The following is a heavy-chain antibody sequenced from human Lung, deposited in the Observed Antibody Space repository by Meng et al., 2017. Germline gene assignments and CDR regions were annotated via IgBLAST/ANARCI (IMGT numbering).Heavy chain of an antibody. CDR3: ARNGAYCLHS. V-gene: IGHV4-4*02. Sequence: QGQLQVSGPRLVKPSGTLSLTCAVSGGSISSGNWWSWVRQPPGKGLEWIGEISHSGNTNYSPSFRGRVTMSVGRSRDQFSLELNSVTAADTAVYFCARNGAYCLHSWGQGTLVTVSS. D-gene: IGHD4-17*01. CDR1: GGSISSGNW. J-gene: IGHJ4*02. CDR2: ISHSGNT.